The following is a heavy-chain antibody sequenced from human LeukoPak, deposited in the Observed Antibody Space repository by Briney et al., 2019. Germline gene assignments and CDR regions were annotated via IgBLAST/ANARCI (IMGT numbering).Heavy chain of an antibody. CDR3: ARHRRITMVRQFNP. Sequence: SETLSLTCTVSGGSISSSSYYWGWIRQPPGKGLEWIGSIYYSGSTYYNPSLKSRVTISVDTSKNQFSLKLSSVTAADTAVYYCARHRRITMVRQFNPWGQGTLVTVSS. J-gene: IGHJ5*02. D-gene: IGHD3-10*01. CDR2: IYYSGST. CDR1: GGSISSSSYY. V-gene: IGHV4-39*01.